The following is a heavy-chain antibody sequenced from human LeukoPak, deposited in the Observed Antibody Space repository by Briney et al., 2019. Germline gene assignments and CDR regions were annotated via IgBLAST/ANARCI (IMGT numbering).Heavy chain of an antibody. J-gene: IGHJ4*02. CDR1: GFTFSSYG. CDR3: AKPLVTTGY. V-gene: IGHV3-30*02. Sequence: PGGSLRLSCAASGFTFSSYGMHWFGQAPGKGLEWVAFIRYDGSNKYYADSVKGRFPISRENSKNTLYLRMNSLRAEDTAVYYRAKPLVTTGYWGQGTLVTVSS. D-gene: IGHD4-17*01. CDR2: IRYDGSNK.